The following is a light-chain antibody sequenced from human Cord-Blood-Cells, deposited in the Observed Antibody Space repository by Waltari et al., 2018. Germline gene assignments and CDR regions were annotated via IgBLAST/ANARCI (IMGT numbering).Light chain of an antibody. CDR1: KLGDNF. Sequence: SYELTQPPSVSVSPGQPASTTCPGVKLGDNFACWYQQTPGQSPVLVIYQDSKRPSGIPERFSGSNSGNTATLTISGTQAMDEADYYCQAWDSSTLYVFGTGTKVTVL. CDR2: QDS. J-gene: IGLJ1*01. CDR3: QAWDSSTLYV. V-gene: IGLV3-1*01.